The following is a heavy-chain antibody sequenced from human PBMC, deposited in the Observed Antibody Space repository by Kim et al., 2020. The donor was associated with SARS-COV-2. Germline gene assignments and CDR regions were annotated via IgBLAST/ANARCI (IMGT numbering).Heavy chain of an antibody. CDR1: GFTFSSYS. CDR3: ARDHRIYYDFWGGYVTIDY. D-gene: IGHD3-3*01. V-gene: IGHV3-21*01. CDR2: NI. J-gene: IGHJ4*02. Sequence: GGSLRLSCAASGFTFSSYSMNWVRQAPGKGLEWVSSNIYYADSVKGRLTISRDNAKNSLYLQMNSLRAEDTAVYYCARDHRIYYDFWGGYVTIDYWGQGTLVTVSS.